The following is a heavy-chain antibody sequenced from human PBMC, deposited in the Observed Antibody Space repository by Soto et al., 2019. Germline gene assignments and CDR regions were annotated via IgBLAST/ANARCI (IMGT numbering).Heavy chain of an antibody. CDR2: IYYSGST. J-gene: IGHJ4*02. Sequence: SETLSLTCTVSGGSISSYYWSWIRQPPGKGLEWIGYIYYSGSTNYNPSLKSRVTISVDTSKNQFSLKLSSVTAADTAVYYCARDHRRNYYDSSGYYLQYFDYWGQGTLVTVSS. CDR1: GGSISSYY. D-gene: IGHD3-22*01. CDR3: ARDHRRNYYDSSGYYLQYFDY. V-gene: IGHV4-59*01.